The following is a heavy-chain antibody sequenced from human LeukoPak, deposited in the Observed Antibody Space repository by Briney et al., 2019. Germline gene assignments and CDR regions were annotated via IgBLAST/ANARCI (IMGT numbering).Heavy chain of an antibody. D-gene: IGHD3-22*01. V-gene: IGHV3-9*01. CDR3: AKDYGKYYYDSSGYYYGVGAFDI. CDR2: ISWNSGSI. CDR1: GFTFDDYA. Sequence: PGGSLRLSCAASGFTFDDYAMHWVRLAPGKGLEWVSGISWNSGSIGYADSVKGRFTISRDNAKNSLYLQMNSLRAEDTALYYCAKDYGKYYYDSSGYYYGVGAFDIWGQGTMVTVSS. J-gene: IGHJ3*02.